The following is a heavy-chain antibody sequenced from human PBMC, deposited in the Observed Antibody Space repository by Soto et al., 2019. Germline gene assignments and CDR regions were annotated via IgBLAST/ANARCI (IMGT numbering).Heavy chain of an antibody. V-gene: IGHV4-38-2*02. CDR2: IYHSGST. J-gene: IGHJ6*02. CDR3: AGDRQYSGSYYYYYGVDV. D-gene: IGHD1-26*01. Sequence: SETLSLTCAVSGYSISSGYYWGWIRQPPGKGLEWIGSIYHSGSTYYNPSLKSRVTISVDTSKNQFSLRLSSVTAADTAVYYCAGDRQYSGSYYYYYGVDVWGQGTTVTVSS. CDR1: GYSISSGYY.